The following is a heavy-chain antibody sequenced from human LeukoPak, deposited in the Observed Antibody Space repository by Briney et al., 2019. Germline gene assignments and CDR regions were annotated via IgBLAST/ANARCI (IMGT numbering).Heavy chain of an antibody. CDR2: ISGSGGST. J-gene: IGHJ1*01. D-gene: IGHD6-13*01. V-gene: IGHV3-23*01. CDR1: GFTFSSYA. CDR3: AKDRRQQLAGAEYFQH. Sequence: GGSLRLSCAASGFTFSSYAMSWVRKAPGKGLEWVSAISGSGGSTYYADSVKGRFTISRDNSKNTLYLQMNSLRAEDTAVYYCAKDRRQQLAGAEYFQHWGQGTLVTVSS.